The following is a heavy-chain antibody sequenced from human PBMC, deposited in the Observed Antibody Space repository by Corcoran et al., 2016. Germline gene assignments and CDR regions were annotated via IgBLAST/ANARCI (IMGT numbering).Heavy chain of an antibody. CDR1: GFTFSGSA. Sequence: EVQLVESGGGLVQPGGSLKLSCAASGFTFSGSAMHWVRQASGKGLEWVGRIRSKANSYATAYAASVKGRFTISRDDSKNTAYLQMNSLKTEDTAVYYCTTDHQRGHPSLYYGMDVWGQGTTVTVSS. V-gene: IGHV3-73*02. D-gene: IGHD2-2*01. CDR2: IRSKANSYAT. J-gene: IGHJ6*02. CDR3: TTDHQRGHPSLYYGMDV.